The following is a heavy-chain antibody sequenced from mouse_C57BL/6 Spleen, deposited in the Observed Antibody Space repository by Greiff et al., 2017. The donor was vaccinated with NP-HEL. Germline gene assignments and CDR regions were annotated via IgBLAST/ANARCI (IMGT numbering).Heavy chain of an antibody. Sequence: VQLQESGPGLVQPSQCLSITCTVSGFSLTSYGVHWVRQSPGKGLEWLGVIWSGGSTDYNAAFISRLSISKDNSKSQVFFKMNSLQADDTAIYYCARNGGGNYVDAMDYWGQGTSVTVSS. CDR1: GFSLTSYG. D-gene: IGHD2-1*01. V-gene: IGHV2-2*01. CDR2: IWSGGST. J-gene: IGHJ4*01. CDR3: ARNGGGNYVDAMDY.